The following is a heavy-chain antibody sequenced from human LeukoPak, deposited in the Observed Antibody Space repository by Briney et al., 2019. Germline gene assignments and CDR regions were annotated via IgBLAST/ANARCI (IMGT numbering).Heavy chain of an antibody. Sequence: GGSLRLSCAASGFTFSSYAMHWVRQAPGKGLEWVAVISYDGSNKYYADSVKGRFTISRDNSKNTLYLQMNSLRAEDTAVYYCARDTRGANRPTFPDYWGQGTLVTVSS. J-gene: IGHJ4*02. CDR2: ISYDGSNK. D-gene: IGHD1-26*01. V-gene: IGHV3-30-3*01. CDR3: ARDTRGANRPTFPDY. CDR1: GFTFSSYA.